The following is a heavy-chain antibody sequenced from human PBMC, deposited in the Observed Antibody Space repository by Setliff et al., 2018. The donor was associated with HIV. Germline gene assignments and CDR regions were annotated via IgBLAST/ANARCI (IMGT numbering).Heavy chain of an antibody. V-gene: IGHV1-18*01. CDR2: ISAYNGNT. J-gene: IGHJ3*02. Sequence: ASVKVSCKASGYTFTSYGISWVRQAPGQGLEWMGWISAYNGNTNYAQKLQGRVTMTTDTSTSTAYMELRSLRSDDTAVYYCATRAYDSSGYLRSRVSGAAFDIWGQGTMVTVSS. D-gene: IGHD3-22*01. CDR1: GYTFTSYG. CDR3: ATRAYDSSGYLRSRVSGAAFDI.